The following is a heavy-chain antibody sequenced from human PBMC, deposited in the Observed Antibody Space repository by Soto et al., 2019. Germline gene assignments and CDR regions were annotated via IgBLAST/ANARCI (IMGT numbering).Heavy chain of an antibody. CDR1: GSTFTISA. J-gene: IGHJ6*02. CDR2: IVVGSGNT. D-gene: IGHD5-18*01. Sequence: SVKVSCKASGSTFTISAGELVRQARAQRLEWIGWIVVGSGNTNYAQKFQERVTITRDMSTSTAYMELSSLRSEDTAVYYCAADLRGLWLYYYYYGMDVWGQGTTVTVSS. V-gene: IGHV1-58*01. CDR3: AADLRGLWLYYYYYGMDV.